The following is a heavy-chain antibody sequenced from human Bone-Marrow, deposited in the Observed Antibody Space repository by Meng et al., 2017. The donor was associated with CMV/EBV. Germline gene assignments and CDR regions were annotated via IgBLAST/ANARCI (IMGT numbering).Heavy chain of an antibody. CDR2: ISAYNGNT. V-gene: IGHV1-18*01. CDR3: ARDLLRKYYYDSSGYYRGSNFVY. J-gene: IGHJ4*02. CDR1: GYTFTSYG. D-gene: IGHD3-22*01. Sequence: ASVKVSCKASGYTFTSYGISWVRQAPGQGLEWMGWISAYNGNTNYAQKLQGRVTMTTDTSTSTAYMELRSLRSDDTAVYYCARDLLRKYYYDSSGYYRGSNFVYWGQGTLVTVSS.